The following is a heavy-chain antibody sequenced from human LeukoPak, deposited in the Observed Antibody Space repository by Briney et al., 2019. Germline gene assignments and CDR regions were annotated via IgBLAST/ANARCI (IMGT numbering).Heavy chain of an antibody. CDR1: GGSFSGYY. J-gene: IGHJ5*02. V-gene: IGHV4-34*01. CDR2: INHSGST. Sequence: SETLSLTCAAYGGSFSGYYWSWIRQPPGQGLEWMGEINHSGSTNYNPSLKSRVTISVDTSKNHFSLKLSSVAAAGTAVYYCARGVSQGQRVDNWFDPWGQGTLVTVSS. D-gene: IGHD6-6*01. CDR3: ARGVSQGQRVDNWFDP.